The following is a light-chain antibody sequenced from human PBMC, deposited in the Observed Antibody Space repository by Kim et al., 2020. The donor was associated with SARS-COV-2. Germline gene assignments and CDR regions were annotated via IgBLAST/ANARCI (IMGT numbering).Light chain of an antibody. V-gene: IGKV3-20*01. CDR3: QQYGSSPPIT. CDR1: QSVSSSN. J-gene: IGKJ5*01. CDR2: GAS. Sequence: PGEGATLACRASQSVSSSNLAWYQQKPGRAPRLLIYGASSRATGIPDRFSGSESGTDFTLTISRLEPEDFVVYYCQQYGSSPPITFGQGTRLEIK.